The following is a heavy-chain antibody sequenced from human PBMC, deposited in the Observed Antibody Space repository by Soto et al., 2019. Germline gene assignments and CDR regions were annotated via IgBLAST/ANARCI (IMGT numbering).Heavy chain of an antibody. J-gene: IGHJ6*02. D-gene: IGHD3-3*01. CDR1: GGSISSSSYY. CDR2: IYYSGST. Sequence: SETLSLTCTVSGGSISSSSYYWGWFRQPPGKGLEWIGSIYYSGSTYYNPSLKSRVTISVDTSKNQFSLKLGSVTAADTAVYYCARHAYYDFWSGYFIGYYGMDVWGQGTTVTVSS. CDR3: ARHAYYDFWSGYFIGYYGMDV. V-gene: IGHV4-39*01.